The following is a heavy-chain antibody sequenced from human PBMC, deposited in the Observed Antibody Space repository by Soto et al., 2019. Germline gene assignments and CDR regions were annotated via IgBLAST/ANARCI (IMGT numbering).Heavy chain of an antibody. CDR1: GDTFSFYT. Sequence: QVQLVQSGAEVKKPGSSVKVSCKASGDTFSFYTINWVRQAPGLGLEWMGRIVPMLGMSNYALKFQGRVTMTAGKATTTAYMELGSLRSEETAMYDCATSYGSGSRAFDYWGQGALVTVSS. J-gene: IGHJ4*02. V-gene: IGHV1-69*02. D-gene: IGHD3-10*01. CDR3: ATSYGSGSRAFDY. CDR2: IVPMLGMS.